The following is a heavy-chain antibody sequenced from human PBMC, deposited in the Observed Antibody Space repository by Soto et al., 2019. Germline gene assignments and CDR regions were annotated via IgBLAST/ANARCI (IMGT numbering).Heavy chain of an antibody. V-gene: IGHV4-34*01. CDR1: GGSFSCYY. CDR2: INHSGST. CDR3: AXAVLYGDPNYYYYGMDV. D-gene: IGHD4-17*01. Sequence: SETLSLTCAVYGGSFSCYYWSWIRQPPGKGLEWIGEINHSGSTNYNPSLKSRVTISVDTSKNQFSLKLSSVTAADTAVYYCAXAVLYGDPNYYYYGMDVWGQGTTVTVSS. J-gene: IGHJ6*02.